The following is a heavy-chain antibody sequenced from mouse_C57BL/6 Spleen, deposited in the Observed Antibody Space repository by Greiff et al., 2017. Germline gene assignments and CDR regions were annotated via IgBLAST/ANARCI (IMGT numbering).Heavy chain of an antibody. CDR3: ARPFYDYDVYAMDY. Sequence: EVHLVESGGDLVKPGGSLKLSCAASGFTFSSYGMSWVRQTPDKRLEWVATISSGGSYTYYPDSVKGRFTISRDNAKNTLYLQMGSLKSEDTAMYYCARPFYDYDVYAMDYWGQGTSVTVSS. D-gene: IGHD2-4*01. V-gene: IGHV5-6*01. J-gene: IGHJ4*01. CDR2: ISSGGSYT. CDR1: GFTFSSYG.